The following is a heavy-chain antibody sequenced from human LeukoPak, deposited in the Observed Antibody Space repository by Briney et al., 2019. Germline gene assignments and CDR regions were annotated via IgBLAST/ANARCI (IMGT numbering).Heavy chain of an antibody. CDR2: ISSSSTYI. D-gene: IGHD3-22*01. V-gene: IGHV3-21*01. J-gene: IGHJ3*02. Sequence: GGSLRLSCAASGFTFSSYSMDWVRQAPGKGLEWVSSISSSSTYIYYADSVKGRFTISRDNAKNTLYLQMNSLRAKDTAVYYCARDPTATMIVGDAFDIWGQGTMVTVSS. CDR3: ARDPTATMIVGDAFDI. CDR1: GFTFSSYS.